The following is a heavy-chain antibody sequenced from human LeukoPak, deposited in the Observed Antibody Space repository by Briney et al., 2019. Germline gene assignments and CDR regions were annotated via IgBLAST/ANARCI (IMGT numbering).Heavy chain of an antibody. CDR2: IHYSGST. Sequence: SETLSLTCTVSGGSISSSSYYWGWIRQPPGKGLEWIGNIHYSGSTNYNPSLKSRVTISVDTSKNQFSLKLSSVTAADTAVYYCAKLYSSSWDSIDYWGQGTLVTVSS. J-gene: IGHJ4*02. CDR3: AKLYSSSWDSIDY. V-gene: IGHV4-39*07. D-gene: IGHD6-13*01. CDR1: GGSISSSSYY.